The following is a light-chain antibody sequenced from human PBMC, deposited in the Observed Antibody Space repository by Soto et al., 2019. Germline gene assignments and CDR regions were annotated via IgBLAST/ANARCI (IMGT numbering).Light chain of an antibody. CDR2: EGI. J-gene: IGLJ3*02. CDR3: CSYVGTWV. V-gene: IGLV2-23*01. Sequence: QSALTQPASVSGSLGQSITISCTGTASDVGSYKLVSWYQQHPGKAPKLIIFEGINRPSGVSNRFSGSKSDNTASLTISGLQAEDEADYYCCSYVGTWVFGGGTKLTVL. CDR1: ASDVGSYKL.